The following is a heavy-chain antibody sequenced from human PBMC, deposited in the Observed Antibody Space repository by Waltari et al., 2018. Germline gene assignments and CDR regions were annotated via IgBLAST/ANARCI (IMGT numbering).Heavy chain of an antibody. CDR1: GFTFSDFL. D-gene: IGHD3-22*01. V-gene: IGHV3-74*01. CDR3: ARDEDNYYDSSGYIKH. CDR2: VNGDGSST. Sequence: EVQLLESGGGLVQPGGSLRLSGAASGFTFSDFLMHWVCQAPGEGLGWLSRVNGDGSSTTYADSVKGRFTVSRDNARKTMFLQMTSLRAEDTAVYYCARDEDNYYDSSGYIKHWGQGALVTVSS. J-gene: IGHJ4*02.